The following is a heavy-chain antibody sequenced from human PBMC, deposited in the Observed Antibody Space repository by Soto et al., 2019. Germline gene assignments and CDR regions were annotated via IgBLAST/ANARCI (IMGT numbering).Heavy chain of an antibody. CDR1: GGTFSSYA. CDR2: IIPIFGTA. J-gene: IGHJ6*01. V-gene: IGHV1-69*13. CDR3: ASDYYGLGSYLPKHYYGMDV. D-gene: IGHD3-10*01. Sequence: SVKVSCKASGGTFSSYAISWVRQAPGQGLEWMGGIIPIFGTANYAQKFQGRVTITADESTSTAYMELSSLRSEDTAVYYCASDYYGLGSYLPKHYYGMDVWGQGTTVTGSS.